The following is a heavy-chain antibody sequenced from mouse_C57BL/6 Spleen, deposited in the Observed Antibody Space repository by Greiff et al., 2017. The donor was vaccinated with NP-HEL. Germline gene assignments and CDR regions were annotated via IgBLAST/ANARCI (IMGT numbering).Heavy chain of an antibody. Sequence: QVQLKQPGAELVRPGTSVKLSCKASGYTFTSYWMHWVKQRPGQGLEWIGVIDPSDSYTNYNQKFKGKATLTVDTSSSTAYMQLSSLTSEDSAVYYCARGQPSYAMDYWGQGTSVTVSS. CDR3: ARGQPSYAMDY. V-gene: IGHV1-59*01. J-gene: IGHJ4*01. CDR2: IDPSDSYT. CDR1: GYTFTSYW.